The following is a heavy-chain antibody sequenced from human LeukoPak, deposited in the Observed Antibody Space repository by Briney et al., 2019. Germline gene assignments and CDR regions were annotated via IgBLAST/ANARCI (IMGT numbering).Heavy chain of an antibody. CDR1: GGSLSGHY. D-gene: IGHD2-2*01. J-gene: IGHJ4*02. CDR3: ARAPRVYCSSTSCYGSFDY. Sequence: SETLSLTCTVSGGSLSGHYWSWIRQPPGKRLEWIGYVSYTGRTKYNPSLQSRVTISIDTSKSQFSLKLSSVTAADTAVYYCARAPRVYCSSTSCYGSFDYWGQGTLVTVSS. CDR2: VSYTGRT. V-gene: IGHV4-59*11.